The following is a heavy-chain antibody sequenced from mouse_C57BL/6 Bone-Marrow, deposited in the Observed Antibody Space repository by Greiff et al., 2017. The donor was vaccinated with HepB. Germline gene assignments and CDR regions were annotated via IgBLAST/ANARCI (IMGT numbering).Heavy chain of an antibody. D-gene: IGHD1-1*01. J-gene: IGHJ2*01. Sequence: VQLQQPGAELVKPGASVKMSSKASGYTFTSYWITWVKQRPGQGLEWIGDIYPGSGSTNYNEKFKSKATLTVDTSSSTAYMQLSSLTSEDSAVYYCARTGDYYGSSYVDYWGQGTTLTVSS. CDR3: ARTGDYYGSSYVDY. CDR1: GYTFTSYW. V-gene: IGHV1-55*01. CDR2: IYPGSGST.